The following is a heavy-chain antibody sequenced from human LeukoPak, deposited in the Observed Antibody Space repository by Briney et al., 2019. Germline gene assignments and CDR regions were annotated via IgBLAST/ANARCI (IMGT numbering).Heavy chain of an antibody. CDR2: IYYSGST. J-gene: IGHJ4*02. D-gene: IGHD6-19*01. V-gene: IGHV4-59*01. Sequence: PSETLSLTCTVPGGSISRYYWSWIRQPPGKGLEWVGYIYYSGSTIYNPSLQSRGTISADTSKNQFSLKLSSVTAADTAVYYCARVSRRYSSGWYPLYYFDYWGQGTLVTVSS. CDR1: GGSISRYY. CDR3: ARVSRRYSSGWYPLYYFDY.